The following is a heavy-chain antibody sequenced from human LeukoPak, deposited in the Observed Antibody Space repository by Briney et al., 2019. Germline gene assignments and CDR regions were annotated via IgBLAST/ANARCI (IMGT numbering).Heavy chain of an antibody. Sequence: PGGSLRLSCAASGFTFSSYAMTWVRQAPGKGLEWVSYISSSGGTIYYADSVKGRFTISRDNAKNSLYLQMSSLRAEDTAVYYCAAAYGSSWYAYWGQGTLVTVSS. CDR3: AAAYGSSWYAY. J-gene: IGHJ4*02. V-gene: IGHV3-48*03. D-gene: IGHD6-13*01. CDR2: ISSSGGTI. CDR1: GFTFSSYA.